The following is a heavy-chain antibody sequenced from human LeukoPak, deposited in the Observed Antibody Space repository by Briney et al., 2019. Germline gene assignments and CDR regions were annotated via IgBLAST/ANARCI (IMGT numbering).Heavy chain of an antibody. J-gene: IGHJ4*02. CDR1: GFTFSSYG. CDR2: IRYDGSNK. D-gene: IGHD5-24*01. V-gene: IGHV3-30*02. Sequence: GGSLRLSCAASGFTFSSYGMHWVRQAPGKGLEWVAFIRYDGSNKYYADSVKGRFTISRDNSKNTLYLQMNSLRAEDTAVYYCAKETRWLLIDDYFDYWGQGTLVTVSS. CDR3: AKETRWLLIDDYFDY.